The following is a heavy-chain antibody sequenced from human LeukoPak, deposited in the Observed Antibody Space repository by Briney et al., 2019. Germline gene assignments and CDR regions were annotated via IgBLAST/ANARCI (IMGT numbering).Heavy chain of an antibody. Sequence: PGGSLRLSCAASGFTFSAYGMHWVRQAPGKGLEWVAVIWYDGSNKYSADSVNGRFTISRDNSRNTLYLQMNSLRAEDTAMYYCARDASWGWGYYFDYWGQGTLVTVSS. CDR3: ARDASWGWGYYFDY. D-gene: IGHD7-27*01. V-gene: IGHV3-33*01. CDR2: IWYDGSNK. J-gene: IGHJ4*02. CDR1: GFTFSAYG.